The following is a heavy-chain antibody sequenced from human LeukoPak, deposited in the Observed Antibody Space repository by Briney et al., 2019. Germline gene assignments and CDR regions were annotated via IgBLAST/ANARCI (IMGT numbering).Heavy chain of an antibody. Sequence: SQTLSLTCTVSGGSISSGGYYWSWIRQHPGKGLGWIGYIYYSGSTYYNPSLKSRVTISVDTSKNQFSLKLSSVTAADTAVYYCARGTWKYYYDSSGYYDYWGQGTLVTASS. J-gene: IGHJ4*02. CDR2: IYYSGST. D-gene: IGHD3-22*01. CDR1: GGSISSGGYY. V-gene: IGHV4-31*03. CDR3: ARGTWKYYYDSSGYYDY.